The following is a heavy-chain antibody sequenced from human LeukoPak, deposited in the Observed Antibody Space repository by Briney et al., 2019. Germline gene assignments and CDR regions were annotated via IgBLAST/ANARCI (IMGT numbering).Heavy chain of an antibody. CDR2: IHNSGAI. CDR3: ATEGRHKHWYDP. V-gene: IGHV4-31*03. CDR1: GASINRGCYY. Sequence: SETLSLTCTVSGASINRGCYYWTWIRQRPGKGLEWIGYIHNSGAIYYNPSLKSRLNIFIETSKNQFALRLTSVTAADTALYYCATEGRHKHWYDPWGQGTLGTVSS. J-gene: IGHJ5*02.